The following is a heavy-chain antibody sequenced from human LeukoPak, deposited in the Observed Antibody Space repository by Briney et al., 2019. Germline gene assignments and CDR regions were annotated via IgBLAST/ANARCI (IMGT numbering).Heavy chain of an antibody. CDR1: GFTLSSYG. J-gene: IGHJ3*02. CDR2: ISYDGSNK. V-gene: IGHV3-30*18. Sequence: TGGSLRLSCAASGFTLSSYGMHWVRQAPGKGLEWVAVISYDGSNKYYADSVKGRLTISRDNSKNTLYLQMNSLRAEDTAVYYCAKEFGGPGQWEPGAFDIWGQGTMVTVSS. D-gene: IGHD1-26*01. CDR3: AKEFGGPGQWEPGAFDI.